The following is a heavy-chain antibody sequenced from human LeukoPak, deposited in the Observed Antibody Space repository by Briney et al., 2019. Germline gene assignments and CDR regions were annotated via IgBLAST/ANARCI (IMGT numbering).Heavy chain of an antibody. CDR1: GFTYSNDS. Sequence: GGSLRLSCAASGFTYSNDSMTWVRQAPGKGLDWVSAISGSGGATYYADSVKGRFTISRDNSKNTLFLQMNSLRAEDTAIYYCAKAGPVSNYYYNMDVWGQGTTVTVSS. V-gene: IGHV3-23*01. D-gene: IGHD3-16*01. CDR2: ISGSGGAT. CDR3: AKAGPVSNYYYNMDV. J-gene: IGHJ6*02.